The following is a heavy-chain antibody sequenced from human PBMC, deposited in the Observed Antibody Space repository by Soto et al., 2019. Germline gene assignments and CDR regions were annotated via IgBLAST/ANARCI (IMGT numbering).Heavy chain of an antibody. Sequence: VQLVESGGGLVKPGGSLRLSCAASDLPVSSAWMNWVRQPPGKGLEWVGRIKSKTDGGTTDYAAPVKGSFTISRDDSKNTVYLQMNSLKTEDTDTYYCTTDPRHGGGFAGHWGQGNLVTVSS. V-gene: IGHV3-15*07. CDR2: IKSKTDGGTT. J-gene: IGHJ4*02. CDR3: TTDPRHGGGFAGH. D-gene: IGHD6-13*01. CDR1: DLPVSSAW.